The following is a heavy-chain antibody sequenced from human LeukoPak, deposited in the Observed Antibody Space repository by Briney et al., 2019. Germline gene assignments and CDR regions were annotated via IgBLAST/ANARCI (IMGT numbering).Heavy chain of an antibody. J-gene: IGHJ4*02. CDR3: AVDFWSGYFDY. D-gene: IGHD3-3*01. V-gene: IGHV4-59*01. CDR2: IYYSGST. CDR1: GGSISSYY. Sequence: PSETLSLTCTVSGGSISSYYWSWIRQPPGKGLEWIGYIYYSGSTNYNPSLKSRVTISVDTSKNQFSLKLSSVTAAGTAVYYCAVDFWSGYFDYWGQGTLVTVSS.